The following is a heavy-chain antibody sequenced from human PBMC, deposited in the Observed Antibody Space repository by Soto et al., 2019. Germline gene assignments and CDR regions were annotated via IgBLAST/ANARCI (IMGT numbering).Heavy chain of an antibody. Sequence: PGGSLRLSCAASGFTVSSNYMSWVRQAPGKGLEWVSVIYSDGSTYYADSVKGRFTISRDNSKDTLYLQMNSLRAEDTAVYYCARLFLGPGPGWFDPWGQGTLVTVSS. CDR1: GFTVSSNY. CDR3: ARLFLGPGPGWFDP. V-gene: IGHV3-53*01. J-gene: IGHJ5*02. D-gene: IGHD3-3*01. CDR2: IYSDGST.